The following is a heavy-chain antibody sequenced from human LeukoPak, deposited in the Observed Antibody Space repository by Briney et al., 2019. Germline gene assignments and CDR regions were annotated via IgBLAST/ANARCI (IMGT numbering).Heavy chain of an antibody. Sequence: PSETLSLTCTVSGGSISSSSYYWGWIRQPPGKGLEWIGSIYYSGSTYYNPSLKSRVTISVDTSKNQFSLKLSSVTAADTAVYYCARASGLLWFGELFIYAFDIWGQGTMVTVSS. V-gene: IGHV4-39*07. J-gene: IGHJ3*02. CDR2: IYYSGST. CDR3: ARASGLLWFGELFIYAFDI. D-gene: IGHD3-10*01. CDR1: GGSISSSSYY.